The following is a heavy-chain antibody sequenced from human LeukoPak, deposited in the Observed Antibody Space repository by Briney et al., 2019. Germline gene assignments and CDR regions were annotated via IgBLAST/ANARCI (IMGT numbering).Heavy chain of an antibody. CDR1: GFTFSSYG. Sequence: PGGSLRLSCAASGFTFSSYGMHWVRQAPGKGLEWVAVIWYDGSNKYYADSVKGRFTISRDNSKNTLYLQMNSLRAEDTAVYYCARSNFKDTAMGEFDYWGQGTLVTVSS. CDR3: ARSNFKDTAMGEFDY. J-gene: IGHJ4*02. V-gene: IGHV3-33*01. CDR2: IWYDGSNK. D-gene: IGHD5-18*01.